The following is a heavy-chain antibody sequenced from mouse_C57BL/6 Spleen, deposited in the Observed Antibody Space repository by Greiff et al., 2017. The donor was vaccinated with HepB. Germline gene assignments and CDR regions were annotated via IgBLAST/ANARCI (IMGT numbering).Heavy chain of an antibody. V-gene: IGHV1-54*01. CDR3: ARGRDYYDYDGGYYAMDY. J-gene: IGHJ4*01. D-gene: IGHD2-4*01. CDR2: INPGSGGT. Sequence: QVQLKESGAELVRPGTSVKVSCKASGYAFTNYLIEWVKQRPGQGLEWIGVINPGSGGTNYNEKFKGKATLTADKSSSTADMQLSSLTSEDSAVFFCARGRDYYDYDGGYYAMDYWGQGTSVTVSS. CDR1: GYAFTNYL.